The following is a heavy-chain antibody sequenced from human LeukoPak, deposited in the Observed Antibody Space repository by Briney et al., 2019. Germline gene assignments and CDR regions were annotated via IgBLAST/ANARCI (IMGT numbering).Heavy chain of an antibody. CDR3: ARHVGYSSSWYSSFDY. D-gene: IGHD6-13*01. Sequence: GESLKISCKGSGYSFSNYWIGWVRQMPGKGLECMGIIYPGDSDTRYSPSFQGQVTISADKSISTAYLQWSSLKASDTAMYYCARHVGYSSSWYSSFDYWGQGTLVTVSS. V-gene: IGHV5-51*01. CDR1: GYSFSNYW. J-gene: IGHJ4*02. CDR2: IYPGDSDT.